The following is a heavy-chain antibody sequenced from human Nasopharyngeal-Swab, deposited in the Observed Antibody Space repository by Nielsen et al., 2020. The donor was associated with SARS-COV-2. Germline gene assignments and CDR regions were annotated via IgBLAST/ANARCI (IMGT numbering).Heavy chain of an antibody. J-gene: IGHJ4*02. Sequence: GESLKISCAASGFTFSNYGMHWVRQAPGKGLEWVAVIWYDGSNKYYADSVKGRFTISRDNSKNTLYLQMNSLRAEDTAVYYCAKDTGIAVAAIDYWGQGTLVTVSS. V-gene: IGHV3-30*02. CDR1: GFTFSNYG. CDR3: AKDTGIAVAAIDY. D-gene: IGHD6-19*01. CDR2: IWYDGSNK.